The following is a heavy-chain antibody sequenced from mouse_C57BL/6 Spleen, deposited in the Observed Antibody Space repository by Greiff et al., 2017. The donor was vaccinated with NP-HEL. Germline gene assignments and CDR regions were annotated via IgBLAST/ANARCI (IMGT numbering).Heavy chain of an antibody. D-gene: IGHD1-1*01. J-gene: IGHJ2*01. CDR1: GYTFTSYW. CDR2: IYPSDSET. V-gene: IGHV1-61*01. Sequence: VQLQQPGAELVRPGSSVKLSCKASGYTFTSYWMDWVKQRPGQGLEWIGNIYPSDSETHYNQKFKDKATLTVDKSSSTAYMQLSSLTSEDSAVYYCARGGITTVVATNYFDYWGQGTTLTVSS. CDR3: ARGGITTVVATNYFDY.